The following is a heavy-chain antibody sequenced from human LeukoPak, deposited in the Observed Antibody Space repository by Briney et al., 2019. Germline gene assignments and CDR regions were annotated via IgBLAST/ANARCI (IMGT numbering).Heavy chain of an antibody. D-gene: IGHD3-10*01. J-gene: IGHJ6*03. V-gene: IGHV3-11*04. CDR3: ARALPKVLSSYYYYMDV. CDR2: ISSSGSTI. CDR1: GFTFSDYY. Sequence: GSLRLSCAASGFTFSDYYMSWIRQAPGRGLEWVSYISSSGSTIYYADSVKGRFTISRDNAKNSLYLQMNSLRAKDTAVYYCARALPKVLSSYYYYMDVWGKGTTVTVSS.